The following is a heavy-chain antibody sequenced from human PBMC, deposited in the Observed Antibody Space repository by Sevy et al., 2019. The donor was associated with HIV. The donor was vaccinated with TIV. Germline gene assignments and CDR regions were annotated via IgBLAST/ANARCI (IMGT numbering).Heavy chain of an antibody. J-gene: IGHJ3*02. D-gene: IGHD4-17*01. V-gene: IGHV3-48*02. CDR1: GFTFSSYS. CDR2: SSSSSSTI. Sequence: GGSLRLSCAASGFTFSSYSMNWVRQAPGKGLEWVSYSSSSSSTIYYADSVKGRFTISRDNAKNSLYLQMNSLRDEDTAVYYCARGPGEVTPSHAFDIWGQGTMVTVSS. CDR3: ARGPGEVTPSHAFDI.